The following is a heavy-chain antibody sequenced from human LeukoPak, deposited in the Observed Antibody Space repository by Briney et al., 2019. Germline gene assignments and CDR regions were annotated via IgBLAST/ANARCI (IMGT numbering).Heavy chain of an antibody. CDR1: GGSFSGYY. Sequence: SETLSLTCAVYGGSFSGYYWSWIRQPPGKGLEWIGEINHSGSTNYNPSLKGRVTISVDTSKNQFSLKLSSVTAADTAVYYCARDIRGYGSGSYPTYYFDYWGQGTLVTVSS. D-gene: IGHD3-10*01. V-gene: IGHV4-34*01. J-gene: IGHJ4*02. CDR2: INHSGST. CDR3: ARDIRGYGSGSYPTYYFDY.